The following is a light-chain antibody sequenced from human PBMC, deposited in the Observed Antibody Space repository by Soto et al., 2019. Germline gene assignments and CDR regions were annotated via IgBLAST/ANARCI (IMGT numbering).Light chain of an antibody. CDR1: QSVSYN. V-gene: IGKV3-15*01. CDR2: GAS. Sequence: EIVMTQSPATLSVSPGERATLSCRASQSVSYNLAWYQRKPGQAPRLLIYGASTRATGIPARFSGSGSETEFTLTISSLQSEDFAIYYCQQSNNWPYTFGQGTKVDIK. CDR3: QQSNNWPYT. J-gene: IGKJ2*01.